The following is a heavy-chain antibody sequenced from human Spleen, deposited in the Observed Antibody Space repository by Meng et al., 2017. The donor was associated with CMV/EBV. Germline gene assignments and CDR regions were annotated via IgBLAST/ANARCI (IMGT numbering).Heavy chain of an antibody. D-gene: IGHD1-26*01. CDR3: ARDLRPYSGSYSWY. J-gene: IGHJ4*02. CDR2: IVVGSGNT. CDR1: GFTFTSSA. V-gene: IGHV1-58*01. Sequence: SVKVSCKASGFTFTSSAVQWVRQARGQRLEWIGWIVVGSGNTSYAQKFQGRVTMTRDTSTSTVYMELSSLRSEDTAVYYCARDLRPYSGSYSWYWGQGTLVTVSS.